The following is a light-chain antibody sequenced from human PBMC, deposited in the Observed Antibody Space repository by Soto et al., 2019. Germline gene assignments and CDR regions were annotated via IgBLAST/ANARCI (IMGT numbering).Light chain of an antibody. V-gene: IGLV2-8*01. J-gene: IGLJ1*01. CDR1: SSDVGGYDY. CDR2: DNS. Sequence: QSALTQPPSASGSPGQSVTISCTGSSSDVGGYDYVSWYHQYPGKAPKVVIYDNSRRPSGIPDRFSGSKSGTSATLAITGLQTGDEGNYSCGAWDSSLNVYVFGGGTKLTVL. CDR3: GAWDSSLNVYV.